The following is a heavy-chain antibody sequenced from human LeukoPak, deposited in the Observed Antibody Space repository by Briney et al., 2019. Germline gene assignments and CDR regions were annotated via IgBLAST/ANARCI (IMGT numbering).Heavy chain of an antibody. CDR2: INHSGST. V-gene: IGHV4-34*01. J-gene: IGHJ6*02. Sequence: SETLSLTCAVYGGSFSGYYWSWIRQPPGKGLEWIGEINHSGSTNYNPSLKSRVTISVDTSKNQFSLKLSSVTAADTAVYYCARGSLTRITIFGVVAPRYYYGMDVWGQGTTVTVSS. D-gene: IGHD3-3*01. CDR1: GGSFSGYY. CDR3: ARGSLTRITIFGVVAPRYYYGMDV.